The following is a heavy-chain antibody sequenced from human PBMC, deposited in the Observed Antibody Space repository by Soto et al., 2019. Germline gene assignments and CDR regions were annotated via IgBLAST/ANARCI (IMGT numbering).Heavy chain of an antibody. Sequence: QVQLQESGPGVVKPSETLSLTCTVSGGSISSDYWSWIRQPPGKGLEWIGYIYYSGSTNYNPSLKSRVTISVDTSKIQFSLKLTSVTAADTAVYYCARASRGITNWGQGTLVTVTS. D-gene: IGHD3-10*01. J-gene: IGHJ4*02. V-gene: IGHV4-59*01. CDR2: IYYSGST. CDR3: ARASRGITN. CDR1: GGSISSDY.